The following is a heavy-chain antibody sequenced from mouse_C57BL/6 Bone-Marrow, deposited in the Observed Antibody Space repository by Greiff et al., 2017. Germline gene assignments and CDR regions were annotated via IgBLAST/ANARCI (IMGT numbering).Heavy chain of an antibody. J-gene: IGHJ4*01. CDR2: INPNNGGT. CDR3: ARRVLDYAMDY. V-gene: IGHV1-26*01. Sequence: EVKLVESGPELVKPGASVKISCKASGYTFTDYYMNWVKQSHGKSLEWIGDINPNNGGTSYNQKFKGKATLTVDKSSSTAYMELRSLTSEDSAVYYRARRVLDYAMDYWGQGTSVTVSS. CDR1: GYTFTDYY.